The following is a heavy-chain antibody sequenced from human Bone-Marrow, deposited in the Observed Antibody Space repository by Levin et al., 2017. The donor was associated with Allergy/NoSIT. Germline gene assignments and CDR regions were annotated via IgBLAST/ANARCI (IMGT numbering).Heavy chain of an antibody. CDR2: IGNDGSNI. D-gene: IGHD3-10*01. V-gene: IGHV3-30*02. J-gene: IGHJ6*02. Sequence: GESLKISCATSGFSISIYAMHWVRQAPGKGLEWVAVIGNDGSNIYYADSVKGRFTISRDNSKNMLFLQMNGLRAEDTAVYYCAKQNGAGSDYDYCGMDVWGQGTTVTVFS. CDR1: GFSISIYA. CDR3: AKQNGAGSDYDYCGMDV.